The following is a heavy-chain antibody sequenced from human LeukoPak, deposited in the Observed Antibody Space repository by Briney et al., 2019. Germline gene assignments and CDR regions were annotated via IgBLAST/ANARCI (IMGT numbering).Heavy chain of an antibody. V-gene: IGHV4-61*01. CDR1: GGSVSSGTYF. CDR3: ARWGTY. J-gene: IGHJ4*02. D-gene: IGHD7-27*01. CDR2: IHYSVTT. Sequence: SETLSLTCTVSGGSVSSGTYFWTWVRQPPGKGLEWIGHIHYSVTTNYSPSLKSRVTMSLDTSKNQFSLKLTSVTAADTAIYFCARWGTYWGQGILVTVSS.